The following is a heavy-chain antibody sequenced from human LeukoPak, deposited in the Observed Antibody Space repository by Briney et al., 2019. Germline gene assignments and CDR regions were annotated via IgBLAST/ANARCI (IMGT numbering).Heavy chain of an antibody. CDR2: ISGSGGST. J-gene: IGHJ6*02. CDR1: GFTFSSYA. D-gene: IGHD3-3*01. V-gene: IGHV3-23*01. CDR3: AKRGHDFWSGYYNDYYYGMDV. Sequence: GGSLRLSCAASGFTFSSYAMSWVRQAPGKGLEWVSAISGSGGSTYYADSVKGRFTISRDNSKNTLYLQMNSLRAEDTAVYYCAKRGHDFWSGYYNDYYYGMDVWGQGTTVTASS.